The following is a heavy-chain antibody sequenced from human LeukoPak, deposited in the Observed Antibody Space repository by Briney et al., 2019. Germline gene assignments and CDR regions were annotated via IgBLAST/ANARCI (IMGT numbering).Heavy chain of an antibody. Sequence: PSETLSLTCTVSGGSISSYYWSWIRQPPGKGLEWIGYIYYGGSTNYNPSLKSRVTISVDTSKNQFSLKLSSVTAADTAVYYCARGSLERITRYYYYGMDVWGQGTLVTVSS. CDR3: ARGSLERITRYYYYGMDV. CDR1: GGSISSYY. D-gene: IGHD2/OR15-2a*01. CDR2: IYYGGST. V-gene: IGHV4-59*01. J-gene: IGHJ6*02.